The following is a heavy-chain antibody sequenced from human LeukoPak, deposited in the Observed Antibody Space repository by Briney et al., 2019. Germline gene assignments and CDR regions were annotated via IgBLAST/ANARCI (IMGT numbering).Heavy chain of an antibody. CDR3: ARHGSTVYYYYGMDV. D-gene: IGHD1-26*01. CDR1: GYTFTSYA. Sequence: ASVKVSCKASGYTFTSYAMHWVRQAPGQRLEWMGWINAGNGNTKYSQKFQGRVTITRDTSASTAYMELSSLRSEDTAVYYCARHGSTVYYYYGMDVWGQGTTVTVSS. CDR2: INAGNGNT. J-gene: IGHJ6*02. V-gene: IGHV1-3*01.